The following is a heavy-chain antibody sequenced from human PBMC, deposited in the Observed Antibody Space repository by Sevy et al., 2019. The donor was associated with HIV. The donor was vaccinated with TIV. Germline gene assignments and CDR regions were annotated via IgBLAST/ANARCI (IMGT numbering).Heavy chain of an antibody. J-gene: IGHJ5*02. D-gene: IGHD1-26*01. CDR3: ARDRSWSYHVSDNWFDP. CDR1: GFTFSSYW. CDR2: IKSDGSST. Sequence: RGSLRLSCAASGFTFSSYWMHWVRQVPGKGLVWVSRIKSDGSSTSYADSVKGRFTISRDNAKNTLYLQMNSLRAEDTAVYYCARDRSWSYHVSDNWFDPWGQGTLVTVSS. V-gene: IGHV3-74*01.